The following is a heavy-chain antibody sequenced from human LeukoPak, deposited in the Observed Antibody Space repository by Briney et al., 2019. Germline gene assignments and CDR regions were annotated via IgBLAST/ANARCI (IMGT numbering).Heavy chain of an antibody. CDR1: GFTFSIYW. D-gene: IGHD5-24*01. V-gene: IGHV3-7*01. CDR3: ARDRGDGNTAFDY. CDR2: IKQDGSEQ. J-gene: IGHJ4*02. Sequence: GGSLRLSCAATGFTFSIYWMSWVRQAPGKGLEWVANIKQDGSEQYYVDSGKGRFTFSRDNAKNTLYLQMNSLRAEDTAVYYCARDRGDGNTAFDYWGQGTLVTVSS.